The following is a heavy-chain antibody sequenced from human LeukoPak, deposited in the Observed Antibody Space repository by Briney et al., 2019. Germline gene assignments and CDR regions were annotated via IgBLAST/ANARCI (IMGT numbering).Heavy chain of an antibody. CDR2: IYYSGST. CDR3: ARAERYYDSSGHFDY. V-gene: IGHV4-31*03. D-gene: IGHD3-22*01. J-gene: IGHJ4*02. CDR1: GGSISSGGYY. Sequence: SQTLSLTCTASGGSISSGGYYWSWIRQHPGKGLEWIGYIYYSGSTYYNPSLKSRVTISVDTSKNQFSLKLSSVTAADTAVYYCARAERYYDSSGHFDYWGQGTLVTVSS.